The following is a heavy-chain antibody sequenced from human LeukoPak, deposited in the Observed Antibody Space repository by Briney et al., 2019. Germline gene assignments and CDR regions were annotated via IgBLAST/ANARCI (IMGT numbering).Heavy chain of an antibody. CDR3: ARDYTLALGTTTYFQH. CDR2: INTNTGNP. J-gene: IGHJ1*01. Sequence: GASVKVSCKASGYTFTNYAMNWVRQAPGQGLEWMGWINTNTGNPTYAQGFTGRFVFSLDTSVTTAYLQISSLKPEDTAVYYCARDYTLALGTTTYFQHWGQGTLVTVSS. CDR1: GYTFTNYA. D-gene: IGHD1-7*01. V-gene: IGHV7-4-1*02.